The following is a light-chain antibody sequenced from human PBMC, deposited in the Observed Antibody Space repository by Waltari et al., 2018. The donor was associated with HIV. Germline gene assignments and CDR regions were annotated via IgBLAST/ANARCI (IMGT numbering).Light chain of an antibody. CDR2: EVS. J-gene: IGLJ1*01. CDR1: SSDVGYYNY. CDR3: SSYTTRAVSTYV. Sequence: QSALTQPASVSGSPGQSITISCIGTSSDVGYYNYVSWYQQHPGKAPKVIIYEVSNRPSGISDRFSGSKSGNTASLTISGLQAEDEADYYCSSYTTRAVSTYVFGTGTKVTVL. V-gene: IGLV2-14*01.